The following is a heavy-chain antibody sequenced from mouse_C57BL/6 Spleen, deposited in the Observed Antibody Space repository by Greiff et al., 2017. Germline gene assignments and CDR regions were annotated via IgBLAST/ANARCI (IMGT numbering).Heavy chain of an antibody. CDR2: INPNNGGT. V-gene: IGHV1-22*01. J-gene: IGHJ4*01. D-gene: IGHD1-1*01. Sequence: EVQLQQSGPELVKPGASVKMSCKASGYTFTDYNMHWVKQSHGKSLEWIGYINPNNGGTSYNQKFKGKATLTVNKSSSTAYMELRSLTSEDSAVYYCARERSLLYGSSLYAMDYWGQGTSVTVSS. CDR1: GYTFTDYN. CDR3: ARERSLLYGSSLYAMDY.